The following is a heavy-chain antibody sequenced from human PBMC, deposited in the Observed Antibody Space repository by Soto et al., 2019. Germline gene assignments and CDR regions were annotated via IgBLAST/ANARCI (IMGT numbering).Heavy chain of an antibody. J-gene: IGHJ4*02. CDR2: IYYSGSP. CDR1: GGSISSYY. V-gene: IGHV4-59*01. D-gene: IGHD5-12*01. Sequence: SETLSLTCTVSGGSISSYYWSWIRQPPGKGLERIGYIYYSGSPNYNPSLRSRVTISVDPSKNQFSLKLSSVTAADTAVYYCARDKGLYSGYDVWRQGTLGTVSS. CDR3: ARDKGLYSGYDV.